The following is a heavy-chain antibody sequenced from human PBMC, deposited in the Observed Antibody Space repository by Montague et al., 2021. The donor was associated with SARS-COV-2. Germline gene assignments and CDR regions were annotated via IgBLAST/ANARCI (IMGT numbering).Heavy chain of an antibody. Sequence: SETLSLTCTVSFGSISTYYWSWIRQPPGKGLERIGFIFYNGRTKYNPSLKRRVAISLDTSKNQFSLKLSSVTAADAAVYYCARRDAWAYCGDECYRGWFDSWGQGTLVTVSS. CDR3: ARRDAWAYCGDECYRGWFDS. CDR2: IFYNGRT. V-gene: IGHV4-59*01. CDR1: FGSISTYY. D-gene: IGHD2-21*01. J-gene: IGHJ5*01.